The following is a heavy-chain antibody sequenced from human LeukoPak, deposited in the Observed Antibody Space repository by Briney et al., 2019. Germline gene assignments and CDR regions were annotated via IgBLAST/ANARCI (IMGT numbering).Heavy chain of an antibody. J-gene: IGHJ4*02. D-gene: IGHD3-10*02. CDR1: GFNFRKHW. CDR3: ARDYAGGWIDY. CDR2: IQEDGNEM. V-gene: IGHV3-7*01. Sequence: GGSLRLSCADTGFNFRKHWMSWVRQSIGKGLECVAKIQEDGNEMHYVDSVKGRFTISRDNARNSLYLQMNNLRVEDTAIYYCARDYAGGWIDYWGQGIMVTVSS.